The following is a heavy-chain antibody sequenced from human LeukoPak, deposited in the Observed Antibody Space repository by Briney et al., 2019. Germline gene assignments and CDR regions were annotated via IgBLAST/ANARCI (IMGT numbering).Heavy chain of an antibody. Sequence: GGSLRLSCTASGFTFSSYAMSWVRQAPGKGLEWVSVISGSGGSTYYADSVKGRFTTSRDNSKNTLYLQMNSLRAEDTAVYYCAKGWPEGYYFDYWGQGTLVTVSS. J-gene: IGHJ4*02. CDR2: ISGSGGST. CDR1: GFTFSSYA. CDR3: AKGWPEGYYFDY. V-gene: IGHV3-23*01. D-gene: IGHD6-13*01.